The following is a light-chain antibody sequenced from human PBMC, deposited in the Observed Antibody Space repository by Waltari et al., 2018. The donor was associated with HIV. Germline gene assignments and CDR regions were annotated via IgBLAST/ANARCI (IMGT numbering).Light chain of an antibody. CDR1: QSISSW. J-gene: IGKJ1*01. Sequence: DIQMTQSPSTLSASVGDRVTITCRASQSISSWLAWYQQKPGKAPKLLIYEASSIESGIPERFSGSGSGTEFTLTISSLEPDDFAVYYCQQYDSYSGTFGQGTKVEIK. CDR2: EAS. V-gene: IGKV1-5*03. CDR3: QQYDSYSGT.